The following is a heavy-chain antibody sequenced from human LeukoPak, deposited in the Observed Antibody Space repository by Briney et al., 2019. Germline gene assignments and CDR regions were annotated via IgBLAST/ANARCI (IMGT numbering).Heavy chain of an antibody. V-gene: IGHV3-30*02. CDR1: GFTFSSYG. CDR2: IRYDGSNK. Sequence: GGSLRLSCAASGFTFSSYGMHWVRQAPGKGLEWVAFIRYDGSNKYYADSVKGRFTISRDNSKNTLYLQMNSLRAEDTAVYYCARNLMVRPPERNYYYYYGMDVWGQGTTVTVSS. CDR3: ARNLMVRPPERNYYYYYGMDV. D-gene: IGHD3-10*01. J-gene: IGHJ6*02.